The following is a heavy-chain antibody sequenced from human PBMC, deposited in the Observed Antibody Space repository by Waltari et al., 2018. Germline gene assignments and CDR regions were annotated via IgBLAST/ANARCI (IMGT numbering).Heavy chain of an antibody. V-gene: IGHV3-23*01. D-gene: IGHD5-12*01. J-gene: IGHJ4*02. CDR3: VISHAGDYDYRY. CDR1: GFTFSSYA. Sequence: DVQLLQSGGGLVQPGGSLRLSCGASGFTFSSYAMSWVRQAPGKGLGWVSSINDGGDWTIYADSVKGRFTISRDNFKNTWYLQMNSLRVEDTAVFYCVISHAGDYDYRYWGQGTLVTVSS. CDR2: INDGGDWT.